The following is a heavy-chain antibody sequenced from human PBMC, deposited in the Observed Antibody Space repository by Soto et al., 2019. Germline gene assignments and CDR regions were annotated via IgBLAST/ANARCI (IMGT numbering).Heavy chain of an antibody. CDR1: GGSIISTFYY. CDR3: ARRPDFRDHGWFDT. CDR2: IHYSGET. J-gene: IGHJ5*02. V-gene: IGHV4-39*01. Sequence: SETLSLTCTVSGGSIISTFYYWGWLRQPPGRGLEWIANIHYSGETHYSPPLKSRAAISVDTSKSQFSLTLDSVTAADTAVYYGARRPDFRDHGWFDTCGQGILVTVSS. D-gene: IGHD4-17*01.